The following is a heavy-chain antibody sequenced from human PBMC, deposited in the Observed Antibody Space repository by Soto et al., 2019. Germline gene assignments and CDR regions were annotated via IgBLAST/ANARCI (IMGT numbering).Heavy chain of an antibody. V-gene: IGHV1-46*01. CDR1: GYIFTIYY. CDR2: INPSGGST. Sequence: GASVNASGKGSGYIFTIYYMHWVRQAPGKGLELMGIINPSGGSTSYAQKFQGRVTMTRDTSTSTVYMELSSLRSEDTAVYYCARDPGLLRYAFDIWGQGTMVTVSS. D-gene: IGHD3-10*01. J-gene: IGHJ3*02. CDR3: ARDPGLLRYAFDI.